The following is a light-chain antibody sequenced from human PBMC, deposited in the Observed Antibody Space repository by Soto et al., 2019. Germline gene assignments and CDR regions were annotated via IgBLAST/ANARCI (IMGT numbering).Light chain of an antibody. CDR2: DAS. Sequence: EIVLTQSPATLSLSPGERATLSCRASQSISSYLAWYQQKPGQAPRLLIYDASNGATGIPARFSGSGSGTDFTRTISSLEPEDFAIYYCQQRSNWPRMYTFGQGTKLEIK. V-gene: IGKV3-11*01. CDR1: QSISSY. J-gene: IGKJ2*01. CDR3: QQRSNWPRMYT.